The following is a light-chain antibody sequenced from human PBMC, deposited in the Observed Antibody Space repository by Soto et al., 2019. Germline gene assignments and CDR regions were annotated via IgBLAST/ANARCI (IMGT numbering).Light chain of an antibody. CDR3: CSYAGSTTYYV. CDR1: NSDVWSYNL. Sequence: QSVLTQPASLSGSPGQSVTLSCPRTNSDVWSYNLVSWYQQRPGKAPKVMIYEVTKRPSGVSNRFSGSKSGNTASLTISGLQAEDEADYYCCSYAGSTTYYVFGIGTKVTVL. CDR2: EVT. V-gene: IGLV2-23*02. J-gene: IGLJ1*01.